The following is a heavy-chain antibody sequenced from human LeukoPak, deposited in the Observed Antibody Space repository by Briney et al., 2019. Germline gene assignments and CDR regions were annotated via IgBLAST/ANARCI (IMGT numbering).Heavy chain of an antibody. D-gene: IGHD3-22*01. Sequence: PGGSLRLSCAASGFTFSSYAISWVRQAPGQGLEWMGRIIPILGIANYAQKFQGRVTITADKSTSTAYMELSSLRSEDTAVYYCAREKGDYYDTPTPAEYFQHWGQGTLVTVSS. CDR3: AREKGDYYDTPTPAEYFQH. CDR1: GFTFSSYA. J-gene: IGHJ1*01. V-gene: IGHV1-69*04. CDR2: IIPILGIA.